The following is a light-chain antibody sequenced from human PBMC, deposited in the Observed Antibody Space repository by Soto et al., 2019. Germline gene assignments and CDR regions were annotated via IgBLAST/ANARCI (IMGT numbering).Light chain of an antibody. CDR2: LGS. J-gene: IGKJ1*01. CDR3: MQDLQTPWT. V-gene: IGKV2-28*01. CDR1: QSLLHSNGYNY. Sequence: DIVMTQSPLSLPVTPGEPASISCRSSQSLLHSNGYNYLDWYLQKPGQSPQLXXYLGSNRSSGVPDRFSGSGSGTDFTLEISSVEAEDFGVYDCMQDLQTPWTFGQGTKVDIK.